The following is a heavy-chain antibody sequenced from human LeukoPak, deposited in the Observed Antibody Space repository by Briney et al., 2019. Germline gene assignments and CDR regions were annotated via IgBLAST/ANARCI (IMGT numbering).Heavy chain of an antibody. CDR3: TTGSPPFGY. V-gene: IGHV1-2*02. CDR2: INPNSVDT. J-gene: IGHJ4*02. Sequence: RASVKVSCKASGYTFTGYYIHWVRQAPGQGLEWMGYINPNSVDTNFAQKFQGRVTMTTDTSISTAYMELSRLRSDDTAAYYCTTGSPPFGYWGQGTLVTVSS. D-gene: IGHD1-26*01. CDR1: GYTFTGYY.